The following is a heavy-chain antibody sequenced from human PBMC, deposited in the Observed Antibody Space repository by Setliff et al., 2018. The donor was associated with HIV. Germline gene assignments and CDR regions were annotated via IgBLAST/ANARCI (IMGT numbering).Heavy chain of an antibody. Sequence: SETLSLTCSVSGGAISGSGYYWSWIRQPPGKALEWIGYIYYSGSVYYNPSLESRVTISIDTSKNQFSLKLSSVTAADTAVYFCARGRGSSSSWPTDYWGQGTLVTVSS. CDR2: IYYSGSV. J-gene: IGHJ4*02. D-gene: IGHD6-13*01. V-gene: IGHV4-31*03. CDR3: ARGRGSSSSWPTDY. CDR1: GGAISGSGYY.